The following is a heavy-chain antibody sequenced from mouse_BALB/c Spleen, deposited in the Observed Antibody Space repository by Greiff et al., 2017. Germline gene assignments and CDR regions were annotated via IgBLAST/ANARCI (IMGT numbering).Heavy chain of an antibody. D-gene: IGHD2-14*01. V-gene: IGHV1-15*01. CDR3: TRRYRYDGYFDY. CDR2: IDPETGGT. J-gene: IGHJ2*01. Sequence: VKLQESGAELVRPGASVTLSCKASGYTFTDYEMHWVKQTPVHGLEWIGAIDPETGGTAYNQKFKGKATLTADKSSSTAYMELRSLTSEDSAVYYCTRRYRYDGYFDYWGQGTTLTVSS. CDR1: GYTFTDYE.